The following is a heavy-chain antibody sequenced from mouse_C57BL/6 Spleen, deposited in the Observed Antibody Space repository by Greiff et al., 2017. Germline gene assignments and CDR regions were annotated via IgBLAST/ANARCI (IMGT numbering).Heavy chain of an antibody. CDR3: STSNPFAY. Sequence: VQLQQSGAELVRPGASVKLSCTASGFNIKDDYMHWVKQRPEQGLEWIGRIDPANGDTEYASKFQGKATITADTSSNTAYLQLSSLTSDDTAVYYCSTSNPFAYWGQGTLVTVSA. J-gene: IGHJ3*01. V-gene: IGHV14-4*01. D-gene: IGHD2-5*01. CDR2: IDPANGDT. CDR1: GFNIKDDY.